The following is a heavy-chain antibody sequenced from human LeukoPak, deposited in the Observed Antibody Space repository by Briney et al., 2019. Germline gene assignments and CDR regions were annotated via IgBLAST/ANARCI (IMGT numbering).Heavy chain of an antibody. J-gene: IGHJ5*02. D-gene: IGHD3-3*01. Sequence: GASVKVSCKASGYTFTGYYMHWVRQAPGQGLEWMGWINPNSGGTNYAQKFQGRVTMTRDTSISTAYMELSRLRSDDTAVYYCARAQKIRVFGVVRSNWFDPWGQGTLVTVSS. CDR1: GYTFTGYY. CDR3: ARAQKIRVFGVVRSNWFDP. V-gene: IGHV1-2*02. CDR2: INPNSGGT.